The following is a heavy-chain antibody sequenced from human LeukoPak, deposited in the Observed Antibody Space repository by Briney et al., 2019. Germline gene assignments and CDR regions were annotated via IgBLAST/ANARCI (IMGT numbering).Heavy chain of an antibody. CDR3: ARLAMGSSQFDY. D-gene: IGHD6-13*01. CDR1: GYTFTSYG. V-gene: IGHV1-18*01. CDR2: ISAYNGNT. J-gene: IGHJ4*02. Sequence: ASVKVSCKSSGYTFTSYGISGVRQAPGQGREGMGWISAYNGNTNYAQKLQGRVTMTTDTSTSTAYMELRSLRSADTGVYYCARLAMGSSQFDYWGQGTLVTVSS.